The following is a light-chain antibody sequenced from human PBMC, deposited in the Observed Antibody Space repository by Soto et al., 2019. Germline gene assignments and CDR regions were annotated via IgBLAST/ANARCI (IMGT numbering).Light chain of an antibody. CDR2: VAS. V-gene: IGKV3-15*01. CDR1: QSISSD. J-gene: IGKJ2*01. Sequence: EIVRTQSPATLSVSPGERATISCRASQSISSDLAWYQQKPGQAPRLLIYVASTRVTDIPARISGSGSGTDFTLTISSLQSEDFAVYYCQQYNKWPPQYTFGQGTKLESK. CDR3: QQYNKWPPQYT.